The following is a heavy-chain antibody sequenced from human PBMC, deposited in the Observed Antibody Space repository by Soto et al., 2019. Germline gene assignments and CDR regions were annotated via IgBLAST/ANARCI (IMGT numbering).Heavy chain of an antibody. Sequence: PSETLSLTCTVSGGSISSSNYYWGWIRQPPGKGLEWIGSIYYSGSTYYNPSLKSRVSISVDTSKNQLSLKLNSVTAADTAVYYCATLLVRYFDYWGQGTLVTVSS. V-gene: IGHV4-39*01. CDR1: GGSISSSNYY. J-gene: IGHJ4*02. D-gene: IGHD6-6*01. CDR2: IYYSGST. CDR3: ATLLVRYFDY.